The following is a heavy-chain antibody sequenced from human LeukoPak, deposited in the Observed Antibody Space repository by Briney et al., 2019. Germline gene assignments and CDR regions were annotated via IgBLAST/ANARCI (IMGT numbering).Heavy chain of an antibody. V-gene: IGHV3-30*18. CDR2: ISYDASNK. J-gene: IGHJ4*02. CDR1: GLTVSSNY. CDR3: AKSHGYSYGFDY. D-gene: IGHD5-18*01. Sequence: PGGSLRLSCAASGLTVSSNYMSWVRQAPGKGLEWVAVISYDASNKYYADSVKGRFTFSRDNSKNTLYLQMNSLRAEDTAVYYCAKSHGYSYGFDYWGQGTLVTVSS.